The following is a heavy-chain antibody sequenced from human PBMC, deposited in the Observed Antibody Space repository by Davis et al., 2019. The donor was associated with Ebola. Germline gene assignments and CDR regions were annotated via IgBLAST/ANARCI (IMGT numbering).Heavy chain of an antibody. CDR2: IYSGGST. V-gene: IGHV3-53*01. D-gene: IGHD3-16*02. Sequence: GGSLRLSCAASGFTVSSNYMGWVRQAPGKGLEWVSVIYSGGSTYYADSVKGRFTISRDNSKNTLYLQMNSLRAEDTAVYYCAREKRHLGELSPNWYFDLWGRGTLVTVSS. CDR3: AREKRHLGELSPNWYFDL. CDR1: GFTVSSNY. J-gene: IGHJ2*01.